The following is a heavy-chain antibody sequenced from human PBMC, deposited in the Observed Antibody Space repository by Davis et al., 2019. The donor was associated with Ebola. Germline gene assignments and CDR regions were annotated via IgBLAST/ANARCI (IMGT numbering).Heavy chain of an antibody. V-gene: IGHV3-30*04. CDR3: AKGDRMDV. Sequence: GESLKISCAASGFTFSSYAMHWVRQAPGKGLEWVAVISYDGVTKYYADSVKGRFTISRDNSKNTLYLQMNSLRAEDTAVYYCAKGDRMDVWGKGTTVTVSS. J-gene: IGHJ6*03. CDR2: ISYDGVTK. CDR1: GFTFSSYA.